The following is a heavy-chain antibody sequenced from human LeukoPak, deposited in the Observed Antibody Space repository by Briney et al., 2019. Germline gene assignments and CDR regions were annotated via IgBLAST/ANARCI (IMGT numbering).Heavy chain of an antibody. Sequence: PSETLSLTCAVYGGSFSGYYWSWIRQPPGKGLEWIGEINHSGSTNYNPSLKSRVTISVDTSKNQFSLKLSSVTAADTAVYYCARGRYGSGSYYSQMRYYYYGMDVWGQGTTVTVSS. V-gene: IGHV4-34*01. CDR3: ARGRYGSGSYYSQMRYYYYGMDV. D-gene: IGHD3-10*01. J-gene: IGHJ6*02. CDR1: GGSFSGYY. CDR2: INHSGST.